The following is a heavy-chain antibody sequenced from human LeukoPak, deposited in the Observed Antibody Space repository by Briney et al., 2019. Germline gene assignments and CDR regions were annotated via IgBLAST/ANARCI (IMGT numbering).Heavy chain of an antibody. D-gene: IGHD1-26*01. V-gene: IGHV1-46*01. CDR2: INPSGGST. CDR3: ARVSSGSTFDY. CDR1: GYTITSYY. Sequence: GASVKVSCKTSGYTITSYYMHLVRQAPGQGLEWMGIINPSGGSTSYTQKVQGRVTMTRDTSTSTVYMELSSLTTEDTAVYYCARVSSGSTFDYWGQGTLVTVSS. J-gene: IGHJ4*02.